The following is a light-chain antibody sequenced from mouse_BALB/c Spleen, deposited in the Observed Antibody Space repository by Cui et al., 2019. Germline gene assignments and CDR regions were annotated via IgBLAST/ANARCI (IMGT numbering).Light chain of an antibody. CDR2: AAT. CDR1: ENIYSN. Sequence: DTQMTQSPASLSVSVGETVTITCRASENIYSNLAWYQQKQGKSPQLLVYAATNLADGVPSRFSGSGSGTQYSLKINGLQSEDFGSYYCQHFWGTPFTFGSGTKLEIK. V-gene: IGKV12-46*01. CDR3: QHFWGTPFT. J-gene: IGKJ4*01.